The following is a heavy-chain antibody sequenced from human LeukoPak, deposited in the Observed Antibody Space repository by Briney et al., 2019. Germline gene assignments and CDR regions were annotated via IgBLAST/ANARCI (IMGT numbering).Heavy chain of an antibody. D-gene: IGHD3-22*01. CDR2: INWNGGST. J-gene: IGHJ4*02. V-gene: IGHV3-20*04. CDR1: GFTFDDYG. CDR3: AKDSAYYDSSGYTSFQYYFDY. Sequence: GGSLRLSCAASGFTFDDYGMSWVRQAPGKGLEWVSGINWNGGSTGYADSVKGRFTISRDNSKNSLYLQMNSLRTEDTALYYCAKDSAYYDSSGYTSFQYYFDYWGQGTLVTVSS.